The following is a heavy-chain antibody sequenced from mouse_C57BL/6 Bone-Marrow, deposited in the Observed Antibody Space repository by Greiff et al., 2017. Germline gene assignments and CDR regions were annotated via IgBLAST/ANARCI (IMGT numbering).Heavy chain of an antibody. J-gene: IGHJ3*01. Sequence: QVQLQQPGAELVKPGASVKLSCKASGYTFTSYWMHWVQQRPGQGLEWIGMIHPNSGSTNYNEKLKSTATLTVDNSSSTAYMQLSSLTSADSAVYVCARGDLRAWFAYWGQGTLVTVSA. V-gene: IGHV1-64*01. CDR3: ARGDLRAWFAY. D-gene: IGHD1-1*01. CDR1: GYTFTSYW. CDR2: IHPNSGST.